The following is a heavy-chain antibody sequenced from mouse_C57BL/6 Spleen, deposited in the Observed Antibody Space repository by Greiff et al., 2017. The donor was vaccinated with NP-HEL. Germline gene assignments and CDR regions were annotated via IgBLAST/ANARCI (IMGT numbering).Heavy chain of an antibody. CDR2: INSDGGST. CDR1: DYAFPSHY. J-gene: IGHJ3*01. D-gene: IGHD2-1*01. CDR3: ARHEGNYSWFAY. Sequence: EVQLLESGGGFVQPGESLQLSCESNDYAFPSHYMSWVRQTPVTRLELVAAINSDGGSTYYPDTMERRFIISRDNTKKTLYLQMSSLRSEDTALYYCARHEGNYSWFAYWGQGTLVTVSA. V-gene: IGHV5-2*01.